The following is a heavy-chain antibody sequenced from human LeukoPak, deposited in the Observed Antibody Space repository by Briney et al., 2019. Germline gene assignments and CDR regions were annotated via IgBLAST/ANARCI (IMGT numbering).Heavy chain of an antibody. V-gene: IGHV4-39*01. CDR1: GGSISSSSYY. CDR3: ARSYAVDDAFDI. D-gene: IGHD1-26*01. J-gene: IGHJ3*02. Sequence: SETLSLTCTVSGGSISSSSYYWGWIRQPPGKGLEWIGSIYYSGSTYYNPSLKSRVTISVDTSKNQFSLKLSSVTAADTAVYYCARSYAVDDAFDIWGQGTMVTVSS. CDR2: IYYSGST.